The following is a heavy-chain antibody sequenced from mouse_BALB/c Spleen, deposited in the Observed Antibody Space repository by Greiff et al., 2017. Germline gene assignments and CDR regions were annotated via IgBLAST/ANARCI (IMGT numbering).Heavy chain of an antibody. V-gene: IGHV3-2*02. CDR3: ASRYRYDPYCFDY. Sequence: VQLQQSGPGLVKPSQSLSLTCTVTGYSITSDYAWNWIRQFPGNKLEWMGYISYSGSTSYNPALKSRISITRDTSKNQFFLQLNTVTTEDTATYYCASRYRYDPYCFDYWGQGTTLTVSS. CDR1: GYSITSDYA. J-gene: IGHJ2*01. D-gene: IGHD2-14*01. CDR2: ISYSGST.